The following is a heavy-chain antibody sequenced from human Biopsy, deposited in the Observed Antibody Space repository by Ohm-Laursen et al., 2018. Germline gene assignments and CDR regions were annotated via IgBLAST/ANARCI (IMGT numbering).Heavy chain of an antibody. Sequence: SVKVSCKASGYSFTNYYLHWVRQAPGQGLQWMGRINPNNDNTVYAQQFQGRVTMTKDTSTSTVYTDLSSLTFDDSAVYYCARGPRGLVAITATAYYFDFWGQGNLVTVSS. D-gene: IGHD1-20*01. CDR3: ARGPRGLVAITATAYYFDF. V-gene: IGHV1-46*01. CDR1: GYSFTNYY. CDR2: INPNNDNT. J-gene: IGHJ4*02.